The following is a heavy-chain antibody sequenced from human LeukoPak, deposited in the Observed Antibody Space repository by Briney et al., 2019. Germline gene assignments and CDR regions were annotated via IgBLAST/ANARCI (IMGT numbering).Heavy chain of an antibody. CDR3: ARVTTPNPYYYYYMDV. CDR2: INPNSGGT. V-gene: IGHV1-2*02. J-gene: IGHJ6*03. CDR1: GYTFTGYY. Sequence: ASVKVSCKASGYTFTGYYMHWVRQAPGQGLEWMGWINPNSGGTNYAQKFQGRVTMTRDTSISTAYMELSSLRSEDTAVYYCARVTTPNPYYYYYMDVWGKGTTVTVSS. D-gene: IGHD4-11*01.